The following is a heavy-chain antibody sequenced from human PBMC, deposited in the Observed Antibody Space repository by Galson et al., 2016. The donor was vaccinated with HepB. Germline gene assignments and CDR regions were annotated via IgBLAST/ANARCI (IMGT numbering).Heavy chain of an antibody. V-gene: IGHV3-21*01. CDR3: ARGVGWYYYDSSGYLDAFDI. CDR2: ISSSSSYI. J-gene: IGHJ3*02. D-gene: IGHD3-22*01. CDR1: GFSFSSYS. Sequence: SLRLSCAASGFSFSSYSMNWVRQAPGKGLEWVSSISSSSSYIYYADSVKGRLTISRDNAKNSLYLQMNSLRAEDTAVYYCARGVGWYYYDSSGYLDAFDIWGQGTMVTVSS.